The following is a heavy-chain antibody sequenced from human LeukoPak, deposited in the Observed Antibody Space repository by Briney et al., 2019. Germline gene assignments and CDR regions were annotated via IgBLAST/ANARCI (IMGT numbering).Heavy chain of an antibody. CDR1: GFTFSDYA. Sequence: GGSLRLSCAASGFTFSDYAMSWVRQAPGKGLEWVSAIVGSGGSTYYADSVKGRFTISRDNSKNTLFLQMNSLRVEDTALYYCSKWGDYDVLTGYYDSDFWGQGTLVTVSS. CDR2: IVGSGGST. D-gene: IGHD3-9*01. CDR3: SKWGDYDVLTGYYDSDF. V-gene: IGHV3-23*01. J-gene: IGHJ4*02.